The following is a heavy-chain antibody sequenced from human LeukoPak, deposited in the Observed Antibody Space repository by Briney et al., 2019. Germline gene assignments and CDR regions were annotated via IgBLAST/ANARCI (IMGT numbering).Heavy chain of an antibody. D-gene: IGHD3-22*01. Sequence: ASVKVSCKASGYTFTGYYMHWVRQAPGQGLEWMGWINPNSGGTNYAQKFQGRVTMTRDTSISTAYMELSRLISDDTAVYYCARELDYYDSSGYGSKEPPPDAFDIWGHGTMVTVSS. CDR3: ARELDYYDSSGYGSKEPPPDAFDI. CDR2: INPNSGGT. CDR1: GYTFTGYY. J-gene: IGHJ3*02. V-gene: IGHV1-2*02.